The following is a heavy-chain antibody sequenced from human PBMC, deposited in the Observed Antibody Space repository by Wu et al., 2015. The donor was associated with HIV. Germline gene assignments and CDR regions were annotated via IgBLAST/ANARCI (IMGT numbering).Heavy chain of an antibody. J-gene: IGHJ4*02. V-gene: IGHV1-46*01. D-gene: IGHD6-13*01. Sequence: QVQLVQSGAEVKKPGASVKVSCKASGYTFTSYYMHWVRQAPGQGLEWMGWMDPYTGKTHYQQKFQGRVTMTTDTSTSTAYIELRSLRFDDTAVYYCATNSQSSDWYDYYFDYWARERWSPSPQ. CDR3: ATNSQSSDWYDYYFDY. CDR1: GYTFTSYY. CDR2: MDPYTGKT.